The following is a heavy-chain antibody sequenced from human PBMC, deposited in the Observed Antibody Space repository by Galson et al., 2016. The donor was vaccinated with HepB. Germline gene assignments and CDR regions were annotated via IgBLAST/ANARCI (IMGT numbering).Heavy chain of an antibody. Sequence: SLRLSCAVSGFTFNSYWMSWVRQAPGKGLEWVANINQDGSEKYYVDFVTGRFTISRDKAKNSLYLQMNSLRAEETAVSYCAREQVPPAWESYYYSYYYGLEVGGQGTTVTVSS. CDR1: GFTFNSYW. V-gene: IGHV3-7*03. D-gene: IGHD2-2*01. CDR2: INQDGSEK. CDR3: AREQVPPAWESYYYSYYYGLEV. J-gene: IGHJ6*02.